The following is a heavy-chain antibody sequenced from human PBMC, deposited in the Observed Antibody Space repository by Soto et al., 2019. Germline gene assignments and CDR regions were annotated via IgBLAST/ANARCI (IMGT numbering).Heavy chain of an antibody. CDR3: ATGGGHYGSGSYPFWY. CDR1: GFTFSSYA. V-gene: IGHV3-23*01. D-gene: IGHD3-10*01. CDR2: ISSSAGST. J-gene: IGHJ4*02. Sequence: EVQLLESGGGLVQPGGSLRLSCAASGFTFSSYAMSWVRQAPGKGLEWVSGISSSAGSTYYADSVKSRFHITRDNSTNTLYLQMTSLRAEDTAVYYCATGGGHYGSGSYPFWYWGQGTLVTVSS.